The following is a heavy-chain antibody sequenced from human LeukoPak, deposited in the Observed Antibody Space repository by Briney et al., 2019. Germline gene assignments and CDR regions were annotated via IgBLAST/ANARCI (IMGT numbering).Heavy chain of an antibody. J-gene: IGHJ4*02. Sequence: PGGSLRLSCAASGFTFSNYAMTWVRQAPGKGLEWVSGITNTGATTYYADSVKGRFTISRDNSKTTLYFQMNSLRVEDTAIYYCAKDRAGYSYGTFEAWGQGALVIVSS. CDR3: AKDRAGYSYGTFEA. CDR2: ITNTGATT. D-gene: IGHD5-18*01. V-gene: IGHV3-23*01. CDR1: GFTFSNYA.